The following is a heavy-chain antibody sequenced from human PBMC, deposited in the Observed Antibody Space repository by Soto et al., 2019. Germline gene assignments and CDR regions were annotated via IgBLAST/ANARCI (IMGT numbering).Heavy chain of an antibody. CDR3: ARGSAYSDYDLEY. Sequence: PGGSLRLSCAASGFTFSSYWMSWVRQAPGKGLEWVSGVSGTGGSAYYADSVKGRFTISRDKSTNTLYLHMNSLRAEDTAVYYCARGSAYSDYDLEYWGQGTLFTVSS. J-gene: IGHJ4*02. D-gene: IGHD4-17*01. CDR1: GFTFSSYW. V-gene: IGHV3-23*01. CDR2: VSGTGGSA.